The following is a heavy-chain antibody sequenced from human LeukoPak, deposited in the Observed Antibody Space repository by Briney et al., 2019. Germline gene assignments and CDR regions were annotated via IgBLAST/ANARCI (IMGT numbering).Heavy chain of an antibody. V-gene: IGHV3-66*01. D-gene: IGHD1-26*01. CDR1: GFTVSSNY. CDR2: IYSGGST. Sequence: GGSLRLSCAASGFTVSSNYMSWVRQAPGKGLEWVSVIYSGGSTYYADSVKGRFTISRDNSKNTLYLQMNSLRAEDTAVSYCARGGSGSYLFDYWGQGTLVTVSS. CDR3: ARGGSGSYLFDY. J-gene: IGHJ4*02.